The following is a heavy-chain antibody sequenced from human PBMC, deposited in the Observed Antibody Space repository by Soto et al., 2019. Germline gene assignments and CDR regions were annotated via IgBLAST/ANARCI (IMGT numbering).Heavy chain of an antibody. V-gene: IGHV1-18*01. Sequence: QVQLVQSGPEVKNPGASLKVSCKASGYTFTNYGITWVRQAPGQVLEWMGWITASNGNANYAREIQGRLTLTRNTSTKTASMELRSRSSDDTAVYYCARGASCSSTSCYDNFHYGLAVWGQGTTVIVSS. CDR2: ITASNGNA. CDR1: GYTFTNYG. CDR3: ARGASCSSTSCYDNFHYGLAV. J-gene: IGHJ6*02. D-gene: IGHD2-2*01.